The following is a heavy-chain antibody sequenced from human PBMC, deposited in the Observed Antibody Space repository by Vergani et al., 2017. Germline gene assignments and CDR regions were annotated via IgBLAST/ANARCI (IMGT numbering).Heavy chain of an antibody. J-gene: IGHJ6*02. D-gene: IGHD5-12*01. CDR2: ISGSGGST. Sequence: EVQLLESGGDLVQPGGSLRLSCAASGFTFNHYAMNWVRQAPGKGLEWVSGISGSGGSTYYAGSVKGRFTISRDSSKNTLYLQMNSLSAEDTAVYYCAKANPRNRGYDYLYYYHAIDVWGQGTTVTVSS. CDR1: GFTFNHYA. CDR3: AKANPRNRGYDYLYYYHAIDV. V-gene: IGHV3-23*01.